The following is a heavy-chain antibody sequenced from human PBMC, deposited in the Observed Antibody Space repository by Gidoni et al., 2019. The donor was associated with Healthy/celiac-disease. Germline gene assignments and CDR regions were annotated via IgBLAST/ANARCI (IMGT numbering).Heavy chain of an antibody. CDR1: YA. CDR2: ISGSGGST. Sequence: YAMSWVSQAPGKGLEWVSAISGSGGSTYYADPVKGRFTIARDNSKNTLYLQMNSLKAEDTAVYYCAKDRGDGYNGSWGQGTLVTVSS. V-gene: IGHV3-23*01. J-gene: IGHJ4*02. D-gene: IGHD3-10*01. CDR3: AKDRGDGYNGS.